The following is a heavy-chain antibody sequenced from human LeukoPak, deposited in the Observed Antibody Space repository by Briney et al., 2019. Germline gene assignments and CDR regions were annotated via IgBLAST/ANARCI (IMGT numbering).Heavy chain of an antibody. CDR1: GFTFSSYA. J-gene: IGHJ4*02. Sequence: GGSLRLSCAASGFTFSSYAMSWVRQAPGKGLEWVSAISGSGGSTYYADSVKGRFTISRDNSKNTLYLQMNSLRAEDTAVYYCAKGSGNYYDSSGYYFTPFDYWGQGTLVTVSS. CDR3: AKGSGNYYDSSGYYFTPFDY. D-gene: IGHD3-22*01. CDR2: ISGSGGST. V-gene: IGHV3-23*01.